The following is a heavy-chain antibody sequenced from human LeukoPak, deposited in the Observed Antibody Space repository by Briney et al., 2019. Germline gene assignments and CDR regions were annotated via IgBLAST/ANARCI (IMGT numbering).Heavy chain of an antibody. CDR2: IKSKTDGGTT. CDR3: TTGQVVDYDASGYSALDY. D-gene: IGHD3-22*01. Sequence: GGSLRLSCAASGFTFSSYGMNWVRQAPGKGLEWVGRIKSKTDGGTTDYAAPVKGRFTISTDDSKNTLYLQMNGLKTEDTAVYYCTTGQVVDYDASGYSALDYWGQGTLVTVSS. V-gene: IGHV3-15*01. CDR1: GFTFSSYG. J-gene: IGHJ4*02.